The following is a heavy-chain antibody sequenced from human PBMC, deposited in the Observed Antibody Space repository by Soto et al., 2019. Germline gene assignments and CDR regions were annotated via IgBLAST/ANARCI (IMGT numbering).Heavy chain of an antibody. J-gene: IGHJ4*02. V-gene: IGHV4-31*03. CDR2: IYYSGST. Sequence: SETLSLTCTVSGGSISSGGYYWSWIRQHPGKGLEWIGYIYYSGSTYYNPSLKGRVTISVDTSKNQFSLKLSSVTAADTAVYYCAKDRGYSYGTEFDYWGQGXLVTVSS. D-gene: IGHD5-18*01. CDR1: GGSISSGGYY. CDR3: AKDRGYSYGTEFDY.